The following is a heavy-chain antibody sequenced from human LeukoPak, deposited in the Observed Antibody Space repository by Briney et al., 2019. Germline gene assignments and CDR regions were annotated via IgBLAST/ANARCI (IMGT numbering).Heavy chain of an antibody. V-gene: IGHV3-23*01. CDR1: GFTFSSYA. J-gene: IGHJ4*02. D-gene: IGHD3-3*01. CDR2: ISGSGGST. CDR3: AKDLHVLRFLEWHSYYFDY. Sequence: PGGSLRLSCAASGFTFSSYAMNWVRQAPGKGLEWVSAISGSGGSTYYADSVKGRFTISRDNSKNTLYLQMNSLRAEDTAVYYCAKDLHVLRFLEWHSYYFDYWGQGTLVTVSS.